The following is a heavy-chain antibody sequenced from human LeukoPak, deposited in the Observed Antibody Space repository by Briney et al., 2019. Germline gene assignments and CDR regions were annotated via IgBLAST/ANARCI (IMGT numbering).Heavy chain of an antibody. CDR3: ARDLGHDSSGYYPDY. V-gene: IGHV1-46*01. J-gene: IGHJ4*02. Sequence: GASVKVSCKASGYTFTSYYMHWVRQAPGQGLEWMGIINPSGGSTSYAQKFQGRVTMTRDTSTSTVYMELSSLRSEDTAVYYCARDLGHDSSGYYPDYWGQGTLVTVSS. D-gene: IGHD3-22*01. CDR2: INPSGGST. CDR1: GYTFTSYY.